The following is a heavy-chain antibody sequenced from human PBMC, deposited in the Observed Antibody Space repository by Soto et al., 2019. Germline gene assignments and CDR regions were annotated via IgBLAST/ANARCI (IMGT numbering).Heavy chain of an antibody. V-gene: IGHV3-23*01. Sequence: PGGSLRLSCAASGFTFSSYAMSWVRQAPGKGLEWVSAISGSGVSTYYADSVKGRFTISRDNSKNTLYLQMNSLRAEDTAVYYCAKCPGMYYYDSSGYYHYDFWGQGTPVTVSS. CDR1: GFTFSSYA. J-gene: IGHJ4*01. CDR3: AKCPGMYYYDSSGYYHYDF. CDR2: ISGSGVST. D-gene: IGHD3-22*01.